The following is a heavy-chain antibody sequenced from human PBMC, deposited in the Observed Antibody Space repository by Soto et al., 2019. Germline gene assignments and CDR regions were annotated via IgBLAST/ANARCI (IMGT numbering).Heavy chain of an antibody. CDR3: HRVRRSPARAVAGSVDY. D-gene: IGHD6-19*01. V-gene: IGHV3-49*03. J-gene: IGHJ4*02. CDR1: GFTFGDYA. Sequence: GWSLRLSCTASGFTFGDYAMSWFRQAPGKGLEWVGFIRSKAYGGTTEYAASVKGRFTISRDDSKSIAYLQMNSLKTEDTAVCYCHRVRRSPARAVAGSVDYWGQGTLVTVSS. CDR2: IRSKAYGGTT.